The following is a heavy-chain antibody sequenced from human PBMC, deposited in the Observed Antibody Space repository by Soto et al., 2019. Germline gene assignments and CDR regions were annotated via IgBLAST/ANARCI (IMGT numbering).Heavy chain of an antibody. V-gene: IGHV3-21*01. CDR1: GFTFSSYS. CDR2: ISSSSSYI. J-gene: IGHJ6*02. Sequence: PGGSLRLSCAASGFTFSSYSMNWVRQAPGKGLEWVSSISSSSSYIYYADSVKGRFTISRDNAKNSLYLQMNSLRAEDTAVYYCARDSTSGYSYGYGYYYYGMDVWGQGTTVTVSS. D-gene: IGHD5-18*01. CDR3: ARDSTSGYSYGYGYYYYGMDV.